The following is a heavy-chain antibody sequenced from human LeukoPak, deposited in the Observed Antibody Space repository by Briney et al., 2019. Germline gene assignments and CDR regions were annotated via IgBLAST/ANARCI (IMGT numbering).Heavy chain of an antibody. D-gene: IGHD3-16*01. CDR1: GFTFSTYS. CDR2: ISSDGRNI. Sequence: GGSLRLSCAASGFTFSTYSMHWVRQAPGKGLEWVGVISSDGRNIYYADSVNGRFTISRENSKNPLYLQMNSLRAEDMAVYYCARDRIMPSAGEPFDYWGQGTLVTVSS. V-gene: IGHV3-30-3*01. J-gene: IGHJ4*02. CDR3: ARDRIMPSAGEPFDY.